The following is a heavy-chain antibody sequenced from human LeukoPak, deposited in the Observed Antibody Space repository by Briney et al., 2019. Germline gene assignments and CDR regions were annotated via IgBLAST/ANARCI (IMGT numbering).Heavy chain of an antibody. Sequence: GGSLRLSCAASGFTFSSYWRDWVRQAPGKGVVWVSRINSGGSSTIYADSVKGPFTISRDNPKNTLYLQMNSLRAEDTAVYYCASYSVSYYGFDYWGQGTLVTVSS. CDR3: ASYSVSYYGFDY. V-gene: IGHV3-74*01. D-gene: IGHD1-26*01. CDR1: GFTFSSYW. CDR2: INSGGSST. J-gene: IGHJ4*02.